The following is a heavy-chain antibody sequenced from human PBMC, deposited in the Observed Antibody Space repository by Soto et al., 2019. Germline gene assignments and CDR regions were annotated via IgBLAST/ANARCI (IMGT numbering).Heavy chain of an antibody. D-gene: IGHD4-17*01. CDR1: GFSIGSYY. J-gene: IGHJ6*02. CDR3: ARDSSYGIYGMDV. Sequence: SETLSLTCTFSGFSIGSYYLSLIRQPPGKGLEWIGYIYYSGSTNYNPSLKSRVTISVDTSKNQFSLKLSSVTAADTAVYYCARDSSYGIYGMDVWGQGTTVTVSS. CDR2: IYYSGST. V-gene: IGHV4-59*01.